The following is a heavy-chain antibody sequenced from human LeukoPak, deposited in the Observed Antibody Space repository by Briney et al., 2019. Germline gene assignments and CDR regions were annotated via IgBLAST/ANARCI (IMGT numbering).Heavy chain of an antibody. J-gene: IGHJ5*02. CDR1: GYTFTSYG. CDR2: ISAYNGNT. Sequence: ASVKVSCKASGYTFTSYGISWVRQAPGRGLEWMGWISAYNGNTNYAQKLQGRVTMTTDTSTSTAYMELRSLRSDDTAVYYCARGTYYDFWSGYYRDNWFDPWGQGTLVTVSS. CDR3: ARGTYYDFWSGYYRDNWFDP. D-gene: IGHD3-3*01. V-gene: IGHV1-18*01.